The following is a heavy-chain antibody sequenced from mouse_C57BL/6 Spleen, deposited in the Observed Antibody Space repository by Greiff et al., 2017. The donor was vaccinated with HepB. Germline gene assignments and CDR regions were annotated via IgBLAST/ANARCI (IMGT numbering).Heavy chain of an antibody. V-gene: IGHV1-19*01. D-gene: IGHD3-3*01. CDR3: ARSEGQENAMDY. J-gene: IGHJ4*01. CDR1: GYTFTDYY. CDR2: INPYNGGT. Sequence: VQLQQSGPVLVKPGASVKMSCKASGYTFTDYYMNWVKQSHGKSLEWIGVINPYNGGTSYNQKFKGKATLTVDKSSSTAYMELNSLTSEDSAVYYCARSEGQENAMDYWGQGTSVTVSS.